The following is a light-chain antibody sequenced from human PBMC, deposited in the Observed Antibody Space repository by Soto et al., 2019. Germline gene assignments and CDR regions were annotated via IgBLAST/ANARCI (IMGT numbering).Light chain of an antibody. V-gene: IGKV3-20*01. Sequence: IVLTQSPGTLSLSPGERATLSCRASQSVSSTYLAWYQQKPGQAPRLLIYGASSRATGIPDRFSGSGSATDFTLTISRLEPEDFAVYYCKQYGSSRTFGQGTKVDI. CDR2: GAS. J-gene: IGKJ1*01. CDR3: KQYGSSRT. CDR1: QSVSSTY.